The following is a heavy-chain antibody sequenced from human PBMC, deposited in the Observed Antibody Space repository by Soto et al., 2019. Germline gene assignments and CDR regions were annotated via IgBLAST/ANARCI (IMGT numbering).Heavy chain of an antibody. V-gene: IGHV4-30-4*01. Sequence: PSETLSLTCTVSGGSISSGDYYWSWIRQPPGKGLEWIGYIYYSGSTYYNPSLKSRVTISVDTSKNQFSLKLSSVTAADTAVYYCATTPAGYGDYDSWGQGTLVTVSS. J-gene: IGHJ5*01. CDR3: ATTPAGYGDYDS. CDR1: GGSISSGDYY. D-gene: IGHD4-17*01. CDR2: IYYSGST.